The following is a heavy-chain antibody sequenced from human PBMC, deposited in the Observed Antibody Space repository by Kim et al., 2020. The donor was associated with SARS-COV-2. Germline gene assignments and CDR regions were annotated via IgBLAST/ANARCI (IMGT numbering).Heavy chain of an antibody. CDR3: ASRTMVRGVSSYWYFDL. Sequence: SDTLSLTCTVSGGSIRDYYWTWIRQPPGKGLDWIGYIYYSASTNYNPSLKSRVTISVDTSKNQVSLKLSSVTAADTAVYYCASRTMVRGVSSYWYFDLWGRGTLVTVSS. CDR1: GGSIRDYY. J-gene: IGHJ2*01. CDR2: IYYSAST. V-gene: IGHV4-59*01. D-gene: IGHD3-10*01.